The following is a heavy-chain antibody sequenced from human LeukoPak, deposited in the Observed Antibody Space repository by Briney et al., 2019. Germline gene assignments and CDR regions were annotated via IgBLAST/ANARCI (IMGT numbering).Heavy chain of an antibody. CDR3: ASPRYSWNEWPRERRGDYFDY. D-gene: IGHD1-20*01. CDR2: INPNSGGT. CDR1: GYTFTGYY. Sequence: ASVKVSCKASGYTFTGYYMHWVRQAPGQGLEWMGWINPNSGGTNYAQKFQGRVTITADKSTSTAYMELSSLRSEDTAVYYCASPRYSWNEWPRERRGDYFDYWGQGTLVTVSS. V-gene: IGHV1-2*02. J-gene: IGHJ4*02.